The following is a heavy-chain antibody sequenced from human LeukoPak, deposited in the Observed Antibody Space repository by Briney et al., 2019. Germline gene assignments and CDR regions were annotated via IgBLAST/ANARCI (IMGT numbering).Heavy chain of an antibody. D-gene: IGHD1-26*01. J-gene: IGHJ6*03. CDR2: IYYSGST. CDR3: ARRLRKTIVGATSPYYYYYMDV. Sequence: PSETLSLTCTVSGGSISSTSSYWGWIRQPPGKGLEWIATIYYSGSTYYNASLKSRITIAVDTSKNQFSLKLSSVTAADTAVYYCARRLRKTIVGATSPYYYYYMDVWGKGTTVTVSS. CDR1: GGSISSTSSY. V-gene: IGHV4-39*01.